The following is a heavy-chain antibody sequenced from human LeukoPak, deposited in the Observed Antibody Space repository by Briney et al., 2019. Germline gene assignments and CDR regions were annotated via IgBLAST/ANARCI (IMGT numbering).Heavy chain of an antibody. CDR1: GYTFTSNY. CDR2: IYPTDGST. Sequence: ASVNVSCKASGYTFTSNYIHWVRQAPGQGLEWMGMIYPTDGSTSYAQKFQGRVTVTRDTSTSTVHMELSGLRSEDTAVYYCARDQEGFDYWGQGTLVTVSS. CDR3: ARDQEGFDY. V-gene: IGHV1-46*01. J-gene: IGHJ4*02.